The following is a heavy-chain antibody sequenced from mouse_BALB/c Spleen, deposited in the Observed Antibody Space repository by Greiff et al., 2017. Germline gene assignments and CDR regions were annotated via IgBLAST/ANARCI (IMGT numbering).Heavy chain of an antibody. J-gene: IGHJ2*01. CDR3: ARDYYGSSSFDY. V-gene: IGHV1-87*01. D-gene: IGHD1-1*01. CDR2: IYPGDGDT. CDR1: GYTFTSYW. Sequence: QVQLKQSGAELARPGASVKLSCKASGYTFTSYWMQWVKQRPGQGLEWIGAIYPGDGDTRYTQKFKGKATLTADKSSSTAYMQLSSLASEDSAVYYCARDYYGSSSFDYWGQGTTLTVSS.